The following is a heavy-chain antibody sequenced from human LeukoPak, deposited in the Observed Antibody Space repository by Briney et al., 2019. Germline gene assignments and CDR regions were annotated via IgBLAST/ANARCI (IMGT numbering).Heavy chain of an antibody. D-gene: IGHD3-3*01. CDR3: ARDKAEDFWSGYWYYYYYMDV. CDR2: ISAYNGNT. J-gene: IGHJ6*03. V-gene: IGHV1-18*01. CDR1: GYTFTSYG. Sequence: ASVKVFCKASGYTFTSYGISWVRQAPGQGLEWMGWISAYNGNTNYAQKLQGRVTMTTDTSTSTAYMELRSLRSDDTAVYYCARDKAEDFWSGYWYYYYYMDVWGKGTTVTVSS.